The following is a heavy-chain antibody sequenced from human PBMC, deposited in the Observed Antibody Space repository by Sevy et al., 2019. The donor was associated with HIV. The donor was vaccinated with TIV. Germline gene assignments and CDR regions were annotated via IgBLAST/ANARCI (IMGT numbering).Heavy chain of an antibody. J-gene: IGHJ6*02. D-gene: IGHD2-21*02. CDR3: AKIDGGNFYYYYGMDV. Sequence: GGSLRLSCAASGFTFSSYAMSWVRQAPGKGLEWVSAISGSGRSTYYADSVKGRFTISRDNSKNTLYLQMNSLRAEDTAVYYCAKIDGGNFYYYYGMDVSGQGTTVTVSS. CDR1: GFTFSSYA. V-gene: IGHV3-23*01. CDR2: ISGSGRST.